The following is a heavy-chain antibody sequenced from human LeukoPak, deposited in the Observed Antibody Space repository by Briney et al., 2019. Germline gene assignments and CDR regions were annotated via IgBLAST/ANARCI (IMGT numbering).Heavy chain of an antibody. CDR2: ISSSSTYI. J-gene: IGHJ4*02. D-gene: IGHD2-2*01. Sequence: GGSLRLSCAASGFSFSYYSMNWVRQAPGKGLEWVASISSSSTYIHYADSVKGRFTISRGNTKNKNSLYLQMSSLRVEDTAVYYCARGPSVVAVGPPDYWGQGTLVTVSS. CDR1: GFSFSYYS. V-gene: IGHV3-21*01. CDR3: ARGPSVVAVGPPDY.